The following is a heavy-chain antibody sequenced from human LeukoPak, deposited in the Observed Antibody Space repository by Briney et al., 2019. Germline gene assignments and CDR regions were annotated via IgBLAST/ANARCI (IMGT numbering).Heavy chain of an antibody. CDR3: AREYEAAADDYFDY. V-gene: IGHV4-34*01. CDR2: INHSGST. Sequence: SETLSLTFAVYGGSFSGYYWSWIRQPPGKGLEWIGEINHSGSTNYNPSLKSRVTISVDTSKNQFSLKLSSVTAADTAVYYCAREYEAAADDYFDYWGQGTLVTVSS. D-gene: IGHD6-13*01. CDR1: GGSFSGYY. J-gene: IGHJ4*02.